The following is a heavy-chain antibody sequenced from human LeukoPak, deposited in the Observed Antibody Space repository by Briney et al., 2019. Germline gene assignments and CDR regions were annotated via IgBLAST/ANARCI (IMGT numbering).Heavy chain of an antibody. J-gene: IGHJ6*02. Sequence: GGSLRLSCAASGFTFNNFWMTWVRRSPEKGLEWVGNINRDGSAKYYLDSVKGRFAISRDNTKNSLYLQMNSLRDEDTAVYYCARDYYGSGIPHGMDVWGQGTTVTVSS. D-gene: IGHD3-10*01. V-gene: IGHV3-7*01. CDR1: GFTFNNFW. CDR2: INRDGSAK. CDR3: ARDYYGSGIPHGMDV.